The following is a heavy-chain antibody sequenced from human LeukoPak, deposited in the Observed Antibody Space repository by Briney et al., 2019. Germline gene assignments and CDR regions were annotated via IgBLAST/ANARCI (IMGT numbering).Heavy chain of an antibody. CDR1: GYTFTSYG. CDR3: ARGLFFYDSSGLEY. V-gene: IGHV1-18*01. D-gene: IGHD3-22*01. CDR2: ISVYNGNT. J-gene: IGHJ4*02. Sequence: ASVKVSCKASGYTFTSYGISWVRQAPGQGLEWMGWISVYNGNTNHAQKFQGRVTMTRDTSTSTVYMELSSLKSEDTAVYYCARGLFFYDSSGLEYWGQGTLVTVSS.